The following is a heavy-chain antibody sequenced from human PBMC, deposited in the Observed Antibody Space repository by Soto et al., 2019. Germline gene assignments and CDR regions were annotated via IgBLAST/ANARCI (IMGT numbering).Heavy chain of an antibody. V-gene: IGHV3-7*01. CDR2: INHDGGEK. D-gene: IGHD5-12*01. CDR3: ATINLVATIPFDS. CDR1: GFPFGTHW. J-gene: IGHJ4*02. Sequence: PGGSLRLSCAASGFPFGTHWMTWVRQAPGKGLEWVANINHDGGEKYYADSVKGRFTISRDNARNSLYLQMNSLRAEDTAVYYCATINLVATIPFDSWGQGALVTVSS.